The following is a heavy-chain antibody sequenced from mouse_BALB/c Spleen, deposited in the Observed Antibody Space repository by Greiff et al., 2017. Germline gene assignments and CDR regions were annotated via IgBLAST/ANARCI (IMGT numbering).Heavy chain of an antibody. V-gene: IGHV3-6*02. CDR2: ISYDGSN. CDR3: ASLDDGYFYAMDY. CDR1: GYSIASGYY. Sequence: EVQLQQSGPGLVKPSQSLSLTCSVTGYSIASGYYWNWIRQFPGNKLEWMGYISYDGSNNYNPSLKNRISITRDTSKNQFFLKLNSVTTEDTATYYCASLDDGYFYAMDYWGQGTSVTVSS. D-gene: IGHD2-3*01. J-gene: IGHJ4*01.